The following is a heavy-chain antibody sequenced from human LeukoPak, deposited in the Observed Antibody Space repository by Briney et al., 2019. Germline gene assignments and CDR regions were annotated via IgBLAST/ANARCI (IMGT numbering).Heavy chain of an antibody. CDR2: IYYSGST. CDR1: GGSISSSSYY. J-gene: IGHJ4*02. Sequence: SETLFLTCTVSGGSISSSSYYWGWIRQPPGKGLEWIGSIYYSGSTYYNPSLKSRVTISVDTSKNQFSLKLSSVTAADTAVYYCARPLTITFGGVIEYYFDYWGQGTLVTVSS. CDR3: ARPLTITFGGVIEYYFDY. V-gene: IGHV4-39*01. D-gene: IGHD3-16*02.